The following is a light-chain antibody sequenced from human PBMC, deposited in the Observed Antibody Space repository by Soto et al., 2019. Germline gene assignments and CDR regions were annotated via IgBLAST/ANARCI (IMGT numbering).Light chain of an antibody. J-gene: IGLJ1*01. CDR1: SSNIGSNT. CDR2: RNN. CDR3: AAWDESHYV. V-gene: IGLV1-44*01. Sequence: QSVLTQPPSASGTPGQRVTISCSGSSSNIGSNTVNWYQQLPGTAPKLLIYRNNQRRSGVPVRFSGSKSGTSASLAISGLQSEDEADYYCAAWDESHYVFGTGTKVTVL.